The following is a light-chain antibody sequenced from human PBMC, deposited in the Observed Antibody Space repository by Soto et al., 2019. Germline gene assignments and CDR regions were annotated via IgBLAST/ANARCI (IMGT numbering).Light chain of an antibody. CDR1: QSVSSY. J-gene: IGKJ1*01. CDR3: QQRSNWPPWT. V-gene: IGKV3-11*01. CDR2: VAS. Sequence: EIVLTQSSATLPLSPGERATLYCTASQSVSSYLAWYQQKPGQAPRLLIYVASNRATGIPARFSCSGSGTDFSLTISSLGPEDCAGYYCQQRSNWPPWTFGQGTKLDIK.